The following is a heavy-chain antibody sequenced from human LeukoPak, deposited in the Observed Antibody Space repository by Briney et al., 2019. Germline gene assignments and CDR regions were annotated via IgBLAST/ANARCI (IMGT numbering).Heavy chain of an antibody. V-gene: IGHV3-48*02. CDR3: ARVSCGGDWNNLLWYFDL. Sequence: GGSLRLSCGASGFTFSTYSMNWVRQAPGKGLEWVSYISSSSSTIHYADSVKGRFTISRDNAKNSLYLQMNSLRDEDTAVYYCARVSCGGDWNNLLWYFDLWGRGTLVTVAS. D-gene: IGHD2-21*02. CDR2: ISSSSSTI. J-gene: IGHJ2*01. CDR1: GFTFSTYS.